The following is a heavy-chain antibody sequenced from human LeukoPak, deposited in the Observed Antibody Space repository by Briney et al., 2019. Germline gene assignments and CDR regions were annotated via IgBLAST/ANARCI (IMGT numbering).Heavy chain of an antibody. D-gene: IGHD3-10*01. CDR2: IYYSGST. Sequence: SETLSLTCTVSGGSISSYYWSWIRQPPGKGLEWIGYIYYSGSTNDNPSLKSRVTISVDTSKNQFSLKLSSVTAADTAVYYCARTRYYYNSRSYGAPYYFDYWGQGTLVTVSS. J-gene: IGHJ4*02. CDR1: GGSISSYY. V-gene: IGHV4-59*08. CDR3: ARTRYYYNSRSYGAPYYFDY.